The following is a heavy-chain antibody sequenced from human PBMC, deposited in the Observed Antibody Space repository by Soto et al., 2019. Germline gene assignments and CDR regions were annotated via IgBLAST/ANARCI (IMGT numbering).Heavy chain of an antibody. J-gene: IGHJ6*04. D-gene: IGHD3-10*01. Sequence: SETLSLTFAVYGGSFSGYYWSWIRQHPGKGLEWIGEFNRSVSTNYSPSLTSRVTISVDTYKNQFSLKLRSVTAADTAVYYCASRIGSGSYLAPKSYYYYGMDVGGKGNSETVFS. CDR1: GGSFSGYY. CDR3: ASRIGSGSYLAPKSYYYYGMDV. CDR2: FNRSVST. V-gene: IGHV4-34*01.